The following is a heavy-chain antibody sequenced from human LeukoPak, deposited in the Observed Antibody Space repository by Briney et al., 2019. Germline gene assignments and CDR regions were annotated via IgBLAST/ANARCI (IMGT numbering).Heavy chain of an antibody. CDR3: ARRGLVAGIYDLVYGFDI. CDR1: GYSFTNFH. CDR2: MNPNTGNT. Sequence: GASVKVSCEAAGYSFTNFHINWVRQAPGQGPEWMGWMNPNTGNTGFAQKFQGRVTITQNTSISTVYMELNSLTSEDTAIYYCARRGLVAGIYDLVYGFDIWGQGTMVTVSS. D-gene: IGHD3/OR15-3a*01. V-gene: IGHV1-8*03. J-gene: IGHJ3*02.